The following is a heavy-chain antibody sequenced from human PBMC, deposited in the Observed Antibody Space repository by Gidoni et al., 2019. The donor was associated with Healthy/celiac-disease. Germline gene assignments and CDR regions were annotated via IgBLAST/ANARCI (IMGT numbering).Heavy chain of an antibody. CDR3: ARYNFRSSLLMDV. CDR2: ISSSGSTI. Sequence: QVKLVASGGGLVKPGGSLSISCAASGFTFSDYYMSWLRQAPGKGLEWVSYISSSGSTIYYADSVKGRFTISRDNAKNSLYLQMNSLRAEDTAVYYCARYNFRSSLLMDVWGQGTTVTVSS. J-gene: IGHJ6*02. CDR1: GFTFSDYY. D-gene: IGHD6-13*01. V-gene: IGHV3-11*01.